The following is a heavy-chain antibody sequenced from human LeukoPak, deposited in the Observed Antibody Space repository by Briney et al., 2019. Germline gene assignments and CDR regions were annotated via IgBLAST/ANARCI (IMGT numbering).Heavy chain of an antibody. Sequence: SETLSLTCTVSGGSIRSSYYYWGWIRQPPGKGLEWIESIYDSGSTYYNPSLKSRVTISVDTSKNQFSLKLSSVTAADTAVYYCARGYGSWFDPWGQGTLVTVSS. D-gene: IGHD4-17*01. CDR2: IYDSGST. CDR3: ARGYGSWFDP. V-gene: IGHV4-39*07. CDR1: GGSIRSSYYY. J-gene: IGHJ5*02.